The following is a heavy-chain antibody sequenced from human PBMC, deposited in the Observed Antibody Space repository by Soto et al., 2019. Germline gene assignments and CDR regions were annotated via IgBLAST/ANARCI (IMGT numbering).Heavy chain of an antibody. CDR3: ATDRALGATLGAFDF. Sequence: QAQLVESGGGVVQPGRSLRLSCAASGFTFSNIAMHWVRQAPGKRLEWVAAISYDGTYRPYADFARGRFTISRDNSQKTLYLQMNSLRPEDTALYSCATDRALGATLGAFDFCGQGTLVTVSS. CDR1: GFTFSNIA. V-gene: IGHV3-30-3*01. D-gene: IGHD1-26*01. CDR2: ISYDGTYR. J-gene: IGHJ4*02.